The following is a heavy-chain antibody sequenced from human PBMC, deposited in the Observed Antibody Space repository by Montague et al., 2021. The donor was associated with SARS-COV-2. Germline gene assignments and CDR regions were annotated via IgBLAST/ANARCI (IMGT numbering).Heavy chain of an antibody. J-gene: IGHJ4*02. D-gene: IGHD2-15*01. V-gene: IGHV4-59*01. CDR3: ASPGGYCTGGSCYYVY. CDR1: GGSISTYY. Sequence: SLTCSVSGGSISTYYWSWIRQPPGKGLEWIGYIYYSGSTNYNPSLKSRVTISIDTSKNQFSLELSSVTAADMAVYYCASPGGYCTGGSCYYVYWGQGTLVTVSS. CDR2: IYYSGST.